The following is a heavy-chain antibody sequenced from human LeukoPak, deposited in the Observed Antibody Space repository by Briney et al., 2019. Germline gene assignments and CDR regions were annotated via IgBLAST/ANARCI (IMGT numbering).Heavy chain of an antibody. CDR3: ANDRPLRFRELFPYFDY. D-gene: IGHD3-10*01. J-gene: IGHJ4*02. CDR2: ISYDGNNK. CDR1: AFTLSTSV. Sequence: GRSLRLSCAAAAFTLSTSVMDCVRQAPGKGLEWVAVISYDGNNKYYADSVKGRFTISRDNSKNTLYVQMNSLRAEDTAVYYCANDRPLRFRELFPYFDYWGQGTLVTVSS. V-gene: IGHV3-30*18.